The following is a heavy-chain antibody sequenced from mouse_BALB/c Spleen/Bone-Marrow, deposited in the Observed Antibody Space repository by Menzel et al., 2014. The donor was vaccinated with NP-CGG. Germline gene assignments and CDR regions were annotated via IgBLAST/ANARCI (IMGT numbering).Heavy chain of an antibody. CDR3: ARDWGTYDGYYWYFDV. CDR2: INRNGGRT. Sequence: EVKLMESGGGLVQPGGSLKLSCAASGFTFSSYGVSWVRQTPDKRLELVATINRNGGRTYYPDSVKGRFTISRGNAKNTLYLQMSSLKSEDTAMYYCARDWGTYDGYYWYFDVWGAGTTVTVSS. J-gene: IGHJ1*01. D-gene: IGHD2-3*01. V-gene: IGHV5-6-3*01. CDR1: GFTFSSYG.